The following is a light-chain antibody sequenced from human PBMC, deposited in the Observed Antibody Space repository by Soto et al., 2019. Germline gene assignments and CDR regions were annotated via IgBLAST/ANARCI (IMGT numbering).Light chain of an antibody. J-gene: IGKJ1*01. V-gene: IGKV3-15*01. CDR2: LAS. CDR3: QKYNNWPPWT. Sequence: EIVMTQSPATLSVSPGERATLSCRASQSVSDKLAWYQQKPGQAPRLLIYLASTRATGIPARFSGSGSGTEFTLTISRLQSEDFAVYYCQKYNNWPPWTFGQGTKVDIK. CDR1: QSVSDK.